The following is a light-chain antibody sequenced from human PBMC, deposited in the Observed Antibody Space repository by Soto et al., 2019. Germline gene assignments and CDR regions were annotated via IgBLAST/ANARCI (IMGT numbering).Light chain of an antibody. CDR2: GAS. J-gene: IGKJ1*01. V-gene: IGKV3-20*01. CDR3: QQYVTAPRT. Sequence: EIVLTQSPGTLSLSPGERATLSCRASQGLTSNFLAWYQQKPGQAPGLLIYGASNRATGVPDRFSGGGSGTDFTLTISRLEPEDFAVYFCQQYVTAPRTFGQGTKVDIK. CDR1: QGLTSNF.